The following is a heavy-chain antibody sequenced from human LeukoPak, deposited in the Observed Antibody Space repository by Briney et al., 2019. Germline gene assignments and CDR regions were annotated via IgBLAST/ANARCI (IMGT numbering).Heavy chain of an antibody. CDR1: GGTFSSYA. D-gene: IGHD3-3*01. Sequence: SVKVSCKAFGGTFSSYAISWVRQAPGQGLEWMGGIIPIFGTANYAQKFQGRVTITADESTSTAYMELSSLRSEDTAVYYCAREVTYYDFWSGYTPSGMDVWGKGTTVTVSS. J-gene: IGHJ6*04. CDR3: AREVTYYDFWSGYTPSGMDV. CDR2: IIPIFGTA. V-gene: IGHV1-69*01.